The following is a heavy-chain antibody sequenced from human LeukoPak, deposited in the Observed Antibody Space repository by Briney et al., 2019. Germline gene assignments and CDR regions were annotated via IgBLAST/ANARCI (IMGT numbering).Heavy chain of an antibody. J-gene: IGHJ3*02. D-gene: IGHD5-24*01. Sequence: PSETLSLTCTVSGASISSGGYYWSWIRQHPGKGLEWIGYIYYSGNTYYNPSLKSRIIISVDTSKNQLSLQLSSVTAADTAVYYCARDLPKSRRYAFDIWGQGTMVTVSS. CDR2: IYYSGNT. CDR3: ARDLPKSRRYAFDI. CDR1: GASISSGGYY. V-gene: IGHV4-31*03.